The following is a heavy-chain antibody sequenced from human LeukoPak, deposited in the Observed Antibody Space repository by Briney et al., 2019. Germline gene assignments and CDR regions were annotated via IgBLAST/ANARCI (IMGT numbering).Heavy chain of an antibody. D-gene: IGHD5-12*01. CDR3: ARGIRGYSGYDSGVFFDY. V-gene: IGHV3-48*01. CDR1: GFTFSSYS. J-gene: IGHJ4*02. CDR2: ISSSSSTI. Sequence: PGGSLRLSCAASGFTFSSYSMNWVRQAPGKGLEWVSYISSSSSTIYYADSVRGRFTISRDNAKNSLYLQMNSLRAKDTAVYYCARGIRGYSGYDSGVFFDYWGQGTLVTVSS.